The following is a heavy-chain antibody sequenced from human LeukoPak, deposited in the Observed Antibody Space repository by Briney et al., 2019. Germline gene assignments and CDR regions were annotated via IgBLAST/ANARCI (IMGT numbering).Heavy chain of an antibody. CDR1: GGSISSYY. V-gene: IGHV4-59*12. CDR3: ARAAIFGVVIILDY. J-gene: IGHJ4*02. CDR2: IYYSGST. D-gene: IGHD3-3*01. Sequence: SETLSLTCTVSGGSISSYYWSWIRQPPGKGLEWIGYIYYSGSTNYNPSLKSRVTISVDTSKNQFSLKLSSVTAADTAVYYCARAAIFGVVIILDYWGQGTLVTVSS.